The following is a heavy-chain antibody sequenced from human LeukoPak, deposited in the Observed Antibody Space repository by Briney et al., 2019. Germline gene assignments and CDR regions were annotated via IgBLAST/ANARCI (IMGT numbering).Heavy chain of an antibody. J-gene: IGHJ4*02. CDR1: GYSLTELS. CDR2: INPNSGGT. V-gene: IGHV1-2*02. Sequence: ASVKVSCKVSGYSLTELSIHWVRQAPGQGLEWMGWINPNSGGTNYAQKFQGRVTMTRDTSISTAYMELSRLRSDDTAVYYCATTHPVYDFWSGTNDYWGQGTLVTVSS. CDR3: ATTHPVYDFWSGTNDY. D-gene: IGHD3-3*01.